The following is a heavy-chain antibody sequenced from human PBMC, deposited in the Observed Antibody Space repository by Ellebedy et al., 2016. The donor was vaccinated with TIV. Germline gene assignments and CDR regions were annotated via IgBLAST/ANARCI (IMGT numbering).Heavy chain of an antibody. V-gene: IGHV3-33*08. CDR1: GFTFGTFG. Sequence: PGGSLRLSCAASGFTFGTFGIHWVRQAPGKGLEWVAVRWSDGNNKYYADFVKGRFTISRDNSKNTAYLQMNSLRAEDTAVYYCARVHCGSVSCYGWDLDYWGQGTLVTVSS. D-gene: IGHD5-18*01. CDR3: ARVHCGSVSCYGWDLDY. J-gene: IGHJ4*02. CDR2: RWSDGNNK.